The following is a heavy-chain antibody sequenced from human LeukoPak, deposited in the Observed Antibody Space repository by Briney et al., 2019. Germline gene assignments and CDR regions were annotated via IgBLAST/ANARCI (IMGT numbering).Heavy chain of an antibody. CDR2: ISAYNGNT. CDR1: GYTFTSYG. V-gene: IGHV1-18*01. Sequence: ASVKVSCKASGYTFTSYGISWVGQAPGQGLEWMGWISAYNGNTNYAQKLQGRVTMTTDTSTSTAYMELRSLRSDDTAVYYCARDTSEYYYDSSGYYYWGQGTLVTVSS. CDR3: ARDTSEYYYDSSGYYY. D-gene: IGHD3-22*01. J-gene: IGHJ4*02.